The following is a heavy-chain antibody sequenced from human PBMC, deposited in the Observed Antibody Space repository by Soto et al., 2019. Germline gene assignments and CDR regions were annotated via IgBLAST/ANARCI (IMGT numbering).Heavy chain of an antibody. CDR2: INAGNGNT. Sequence: QVQLAQSGAEEKKPGASVKVSCKASGYTFTSYAMHWVRQAPGQRLEWMGWINAGNGNTKYSQKFQGRVTITRDTSASTAYMELSSLRSEDTAVYYCARGIGYCISTSCSSHWFDPWGQGTLVTVSS. J-gene: IGHJ5*02. CDR3: ARGIGYCISTSCSSHWFDP. CDR1: GYTFTSYA. V-gene: IGHV1-3*05. D-gene: IGHD2-2*01.